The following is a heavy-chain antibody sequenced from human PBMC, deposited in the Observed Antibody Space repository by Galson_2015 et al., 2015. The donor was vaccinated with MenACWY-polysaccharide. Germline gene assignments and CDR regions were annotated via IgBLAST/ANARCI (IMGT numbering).Heavy chain of an antibody. Sequence: SLRLSCAASGFTFCSYSMNWVRQAPGRGLEWVSYISASSSDIFYADSVNGRFTISRDSAKNSLYLQMNSLRAEDTAVYYCAVLYYYDSSGYSSYYYYNMDVWGQGTTVTVSS. J-gene: IGHJ6*02. D-gene: IGHD3-22*01. V-gene: IGHV3-48*01. CDR3: AVLYYYDSSGYSSYYYYNMDV. CDR1: GFTFCSYS. CDR2: ISASSSDI.